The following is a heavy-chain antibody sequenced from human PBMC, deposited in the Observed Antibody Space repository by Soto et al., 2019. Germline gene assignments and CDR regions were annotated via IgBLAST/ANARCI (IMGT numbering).Heavy chain of an antibody. CDR1: GYTFTNYG. Sequence: ASVKVSCKASGYTFTNYGISWVRQAPGQGPEWMGWISGYNGNTKYARKVQGRVTLTTEPSASTAYMELRGLGSDDTAVYYCARGGSSWSAEYYEHWGQGTLVTVSS. D-gene: IGHD6-13*01. CDR2: ISGYNGNT. CDR3: ARGGSSWSAEYYEH. J-gene: IGHJ1*01. V-gene: IGHV1-18*01.